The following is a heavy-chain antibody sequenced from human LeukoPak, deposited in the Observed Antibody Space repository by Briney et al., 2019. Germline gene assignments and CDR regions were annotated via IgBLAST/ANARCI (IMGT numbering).Heavy chain of an antibody. Sequence: GGSLRLSCAASGFTFSSYAMSWVRQAPGKGLEWVSAISGSGGSTYYADSVKGRFTISRDNSKNTLYLQMNSLRAEDTAVYYCAKAQGDDSSSWCGDYYYGMDVWGQGTTVTVSS. D-gene: IGHD6-13*01. CDR1: GFTFSSYA. V-gene: IGHV3-23*01. CDR2: ISGSGGST. CDR3: AKAQGDDSSSWCGDYYYGMDV. J-gene: IGHJ6*02.